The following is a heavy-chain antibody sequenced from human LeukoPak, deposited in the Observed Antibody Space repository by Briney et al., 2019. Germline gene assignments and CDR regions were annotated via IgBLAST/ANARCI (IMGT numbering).Heavy chain of an antibody. Sequence: SETLSLTCTVSGGSISSYYWSWIRQPAGKGLEWIGRIYTSGSTNYNPSLKSRVTMSVDTSKNQFSLKLSSVTAADTAVYYCARIRSTYYYDSSGYSTLMYYFDYWGQGTLVTVSS. D-gene: IGHD3-22*01. CDR3: ARIRSTYYYDSSGYSTLMYYFDY. CDR1: GGSISSYY. J-gene: IGHJ4*02. V-gene: IGHV4-4*07. CDR2: IYTSGST.